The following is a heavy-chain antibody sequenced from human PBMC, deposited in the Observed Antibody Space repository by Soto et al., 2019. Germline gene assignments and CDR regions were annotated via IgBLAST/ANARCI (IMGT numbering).Heavy chain of an antibody. CDR1: GGSFSGYY. V-gene: IGHV4-34*01. CDR3: ARGPRGGSSRYYYGMDG. J-gene: IGHJ6*02. D-gene: IGHD2-15*01. CDR2: INHSGST. Sequence: QVQLQQWGAGLLKPSETLSLTCAVYGGSFSGYYWSWIRQPPGKGLEWIGEINHSGSTNYNPSLKSRVTISVDTSKNQFSLKLSSVTAADTAVYYCARGPRGGSSRYYYGMDGWGQGNTVTVS.